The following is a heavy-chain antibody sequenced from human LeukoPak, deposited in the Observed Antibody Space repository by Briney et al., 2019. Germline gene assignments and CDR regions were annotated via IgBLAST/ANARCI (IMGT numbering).Heavy chain of an antibody. V-gene: IGHV3-66*01. CDR3: ARDPTWGLHRTGDSGY. Sequence: GGSLRLSCAASGFTFSSYSMNWVRQAPGKGLEWVSVIYSGGSTYYADSVKGRFTISRDNSKNTLYLQMNSLRAEDTAVYYCARDPTWGLHRTGDSGYWGQGTLVTVSS. CDR1: GFTFSSYS. J-gene: IGHJ4*02. CDR2: IYSGGST. D-gene: IGHD1-26*01.